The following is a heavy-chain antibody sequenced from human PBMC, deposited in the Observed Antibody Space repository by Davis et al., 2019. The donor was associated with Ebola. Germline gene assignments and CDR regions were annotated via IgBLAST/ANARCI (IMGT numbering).Heavy chain of an antibody. V-gene: IGHV3-23*01. Sequence: GETLKISCGASGFTFSSYAMSWVRQAPGKGLEWVSTLGTSADTYYADSVKGRFTISRDNSKNILYLQMNGLRVEDTAIYYCVKDTSTIWFDIWGQGTMVTVSS. D-gene: IGHD1-26*01. CDR1: GFTFSSYA. CDR3: VKDTSTIWFDI. CDR2: LGTSADT. J-gene: IGHJ3*02.